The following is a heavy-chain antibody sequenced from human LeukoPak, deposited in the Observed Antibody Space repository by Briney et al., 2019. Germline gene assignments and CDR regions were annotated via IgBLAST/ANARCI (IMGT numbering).Heavy chain of an antibody. CDR3: ARQTGTGLLYFDY. Sequence: GESLKISCEGSGYSFTNYWIGWVRQMPGKGLEWMGIIYPGDSDTRYTPSFQGQVTISADKSINTAYLQWRSLKASDTAIYYCARQTGTGLLYFDYWGQGTLVTVSS. J-gene: IGHJ4*02. CDR1: GYSFTNYW. CDR2: IYPGDSDT. D-gene: IGHD3-9*01. V-gene: IGHV5-51*01.